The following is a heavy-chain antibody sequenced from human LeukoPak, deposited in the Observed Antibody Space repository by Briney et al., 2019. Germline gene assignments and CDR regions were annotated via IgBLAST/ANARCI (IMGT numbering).Heavy chain of an antibody. Sequence: GGSLRLSCAASGFTFSSYAMHWVRQAPGKGLEYVSAISSNGGSTYYANSVKGRFTISRDNSKNTLYPQMGSLRAEDMAVYYCARGTVGPAAGYFDYWGQGTLVTVSS. V-gene: IGHV3-64*01. CDR2: ISSNGGST. J-gene: IGHJ4*02. D-gene: IGHD6-13*01. CDR3: ARGTVGPAAGYFDY. CDR1: GFTFSSYA.